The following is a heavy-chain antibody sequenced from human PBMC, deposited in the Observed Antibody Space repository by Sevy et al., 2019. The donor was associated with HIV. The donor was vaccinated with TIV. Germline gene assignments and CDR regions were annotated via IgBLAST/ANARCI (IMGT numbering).Heavy chain of an antibody. J-gene: IGHJ1*01. CDR3: ALERLSSDVAEYFQN. CDR2: ISYDGSNK. CDR1: GFTFSSYS. V-gene: IGHV3-30-3*01. D-gene: IGHD1-1*01. Sequence: GGSLRLSCATSGFTFSSYSMHWVRQAPGKGLEWVATISYDGSNKHYVDSVKGRFTTSRDNFKNSLSLQMNSLRAEDTAMYYCALERLSSDVAEYFQNWGQGTLVTVSS.